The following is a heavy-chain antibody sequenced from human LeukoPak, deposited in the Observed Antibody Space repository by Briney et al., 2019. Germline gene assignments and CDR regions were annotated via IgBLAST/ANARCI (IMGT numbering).Heavy chain of an antibody. CDR3: ARVVGATEIREYYFDY. CDR2: IYHSGST. J-gene: IGHJ4*02. D-gene: IGHD1-26*01. V-gene: IGHV4-30-2*01. Sequence: SQTLSLTCAVSGGSISSGGYSWSWIRQPPGKGLEWIGYIYHSGSTYYIPSLKSRVTISVDRSKNQFSLKLSSVTAADTAVYYCARVVGATEIREYYFDYWGQGTLVTVSS. CDR1: GGSISSGGYS.